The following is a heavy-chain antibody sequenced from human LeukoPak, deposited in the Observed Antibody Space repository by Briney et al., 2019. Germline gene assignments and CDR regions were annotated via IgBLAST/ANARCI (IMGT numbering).Heavy chain of an antibody. CDR1: GFTFSNYK. CDR3: ARDFGYF. V-gene: IGHV3-48*03. Sequence: QPGGSLRLSCAASGFTFSNYKMNWVRQAPGKGLEWVSYISSSGSIIYYSDSVKGRFTISRDNAKNSLYLQMNSLRAEDTVVYYCARDFGYFWGQGTLVTVSS. J-gene: IGHJ4*02. D-gene: IGHD3-10*01. CDR2: ISSSGSII.